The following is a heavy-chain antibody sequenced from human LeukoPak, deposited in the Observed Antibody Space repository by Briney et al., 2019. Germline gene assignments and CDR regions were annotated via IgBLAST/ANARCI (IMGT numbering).Heavy chain of an antibody. CDR1: GYSISSGYY. V-gene: IGHV4-38-2*02. CDR2: IYYSGST. Sequence: PSETLSLTCTVSGYSISSGYYWGWIRQPPGKGLEWIGSIYYSGSTYYNPSLKSRVTISVDTSKNQFSLKLSSVTAADTAVYYCARVEITMIPAFDYWGQGTLVTVSS. D-gene: IGHD3-22*01. CDR3: ARVEITMIPAFDY. J-gene: IGHJ4*02.